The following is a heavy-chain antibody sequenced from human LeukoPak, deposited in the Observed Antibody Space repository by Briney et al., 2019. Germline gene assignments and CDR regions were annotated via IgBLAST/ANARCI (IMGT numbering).Heavy chain of an antibody. CDR3: ARAESGYYYYYMDV. CDR2: IIPIFGTA. V-gene: IGHV1-69*06. D-gene: IGHD1-1*01. CDR1: GGTFSSYA. Sequence: VASVKVSCKASGGTFSSYAISWVRQAPGQGLEWMGGIIPIFGTANYAQKFQGRVTITADKSTSTAYMELSSLRSEDTAVYYCARAESGYYYYYMDVWGKGTTVTVSS. J-gene: IGHJ6*03.